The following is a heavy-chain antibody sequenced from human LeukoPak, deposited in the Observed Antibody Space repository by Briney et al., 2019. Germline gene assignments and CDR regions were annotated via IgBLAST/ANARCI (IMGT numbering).Heavy chain of an antibody. V-gene: IGHV4-59*01. CDR2: IYYSGST. J-gene: IGHJ2*01. CDR3: ARLQRITMAGPDYWYFDL. Sequence: SETLSLTCTVSGDSISSYYWSWIRQPPEKGLEWIGYIYYSGSTNYNPSLESRVTISVDTSKTQFSLKMNSVTAADTAVYYCARLQRITMAGPDYWYFDLWGRGTLVTVSS. D-gene: IGHD3-10*01. CDR1: GDSISSYY.